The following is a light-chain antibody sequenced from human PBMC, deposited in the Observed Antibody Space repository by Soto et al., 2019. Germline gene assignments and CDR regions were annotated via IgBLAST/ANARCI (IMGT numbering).Light chain of an antibody. V-gene: IGLV1-40*01. CDR1: SSNIGAGYD. Sequence: QSVLTQPXSVSGAPGQRVTISCTGSSSNIGAGYDVHWYQQLPGTAPKLLIYGNSNRPSGVPDRFSGSKSGXXXXXXIPGXXXXDEADYYXXSYDSSLSGWVF. CDR2: GNS. J-gene: IGLJ3*02. CDR3: XSYDSSLSGWV.